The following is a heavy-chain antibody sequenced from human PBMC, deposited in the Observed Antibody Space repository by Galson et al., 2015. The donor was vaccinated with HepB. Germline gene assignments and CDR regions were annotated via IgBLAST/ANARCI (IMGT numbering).Heavy chain of an antibody. D-gene: IGHD5-24*01. CDR1: GFTFSSYA. CDR2: ISGSGGST. Sequence: SLRLSCAASGFTFSSYAMSWVRQAPGKGLEWVSAISGSGGSTYYADSVKGRFTISRDNSKNTLYLQMNSLRAEDTAVYYCAKGLRPVEMATDWYFDLWGRGTLVTVSS. J-gene: IGHJ2*01. V-gene: IGHV3-23*01. CDR3: AKGLRPVEMATDWYFDL.